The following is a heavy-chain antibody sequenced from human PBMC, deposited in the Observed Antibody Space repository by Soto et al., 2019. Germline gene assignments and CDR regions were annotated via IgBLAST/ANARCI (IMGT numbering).Heavy chain of an antibody. V-gene: IGHV3-21*01. D-gene: IGHD2-2*01. CDR1: GFTFSSYS. Sequence: XGCLGLFCAASGFTFSSYSMNWVRQAPGKGLEWVSSISSSSSYIYYADSVKGRFTISRDNAKNSLYLQMNSLRAEDTAVYYCPRPYPMPSYYYYYGMDVCGQGTTVTVSS. CDR3: PRPYPMPSYYYYYGMDV. J-gene: IGHJ6*02. CDR2: ISSSSSYI.